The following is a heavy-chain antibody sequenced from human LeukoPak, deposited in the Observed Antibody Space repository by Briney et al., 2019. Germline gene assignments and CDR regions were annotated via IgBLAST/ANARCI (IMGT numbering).Heavy chain of an antibody. CDR3: ATSSGWKSNIDY. J-gene: IGHJ4*02. CDR2: INPNSGGT. Sequence: GASVKVSCKASGYTFTCYYIHWVRQAPGQGLELMGWINPNSGGTNYAQKFQGRVTMTRDTSNSTAYMERSRLRSDDTAVFYCATSSGWKSNIDYWGQGTLVTVSS. V-gene: IGHV1-2*02. CDR1: GYTFTCYY. D-gene: IGHD6-19*01.